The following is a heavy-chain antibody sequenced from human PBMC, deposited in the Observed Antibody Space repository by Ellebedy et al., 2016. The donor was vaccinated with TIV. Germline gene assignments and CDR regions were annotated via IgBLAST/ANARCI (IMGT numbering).Heavy chain of an antibody. V-gene: IGHV1-46*04. D-gene: IGHD6-13*01. CDR1: GYTFTSYA. CDR2: INPSGSST. CDR3: ARLGVIAAAGVGDY. Sequence: AASVKVSCKASGYTFTSYAMHWVRQAPGQGLEWMGIINPSGSSTSYAQKLQGRVTMTRDTSTSTVYMELSSLRSEDTAVYYCARLGVIAAAGVGDYWGQGTLVIVSS. J-gene: IGHJ4*02.